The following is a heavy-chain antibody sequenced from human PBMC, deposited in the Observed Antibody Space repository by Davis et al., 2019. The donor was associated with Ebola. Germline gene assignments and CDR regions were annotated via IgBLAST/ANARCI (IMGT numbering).Heavy chain of an antibody. Sequence: HSQTLSLTCVISGDSVSSLAWNWIRQSPSRGLEWLGRTYYNSKWYNHYAASVEGRIAVNPDTSKNQFSLLLNSVTPEDTAIYYCARGWFRSGMDVWGQGTTITVSS. D-gene: IGHD6-19*01. V-gene: IGHV6-1*01. CDR1: GDSVSSLA. J-gene: IGHJ6*02. CDR2: TYYNSKWYN. CDR3: ARGWFRSGMDV.